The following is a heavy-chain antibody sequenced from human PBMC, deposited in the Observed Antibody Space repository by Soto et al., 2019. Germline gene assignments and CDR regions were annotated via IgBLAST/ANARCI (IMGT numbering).Heavy chain of an antibody. CDR1: GFTFSSYG. J-gene: IGHJ6*02. D-gene: IGHD3-9*01. CDR2: IWYDGSNK. CDR3: AKDLRRAFYGMDV. Sequence: GGSLRLSCAASGFTFSSYGMHWVRQAPGKGLEWVAVIWYDGSNKYYADSVKGRFTISRDNSKNTLYLQMNSLRAEDTAVYYCAKDLRRAFYGMDVWGQGTTVTVSS. V-gene: IGHV3-30*02.